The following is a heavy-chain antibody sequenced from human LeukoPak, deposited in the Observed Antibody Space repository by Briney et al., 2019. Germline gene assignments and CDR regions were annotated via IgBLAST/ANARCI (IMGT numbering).Heavy chain of an antibody. J-gene: IGHJ5*02. V-gene: IGHV4-34*01. Sequence: PSETLSLTCAVYGGSFSGYYWSWIRQPPGKGLEWIGEINHSGSTNYNPSLKSRVTISVDTSKNQFSLKLSSVTAADTAVYYCARDLYSSSSGGSDHWGQGTLVTVSS. CDR2: INHSGST. D-gene: IGHD6-6*01. CDR3: ARDLYSSSSGGSDH. CDR1: GGSFSGYY.